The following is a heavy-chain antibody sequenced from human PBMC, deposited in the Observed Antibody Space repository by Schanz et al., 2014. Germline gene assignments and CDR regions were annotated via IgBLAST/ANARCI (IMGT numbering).Heavy chain of an antibody. Sequence: VQLVQSGAEVKKPGASVKVSCKASGYTFIDYSMHWVRQAIGKGLEWVSGIGPASDPYYAGSVKGRFTISRENGKNSLYLQMNSLRAGDTAVYYCARGRRGDCRRTSCTYYFDYWGQGTLVTVSS. CDR2: IGPASDP. CDR1: GYTFIDYS. D-gene: IGHD2-2*01. V-gene: IGHV3-13*05. J-gene: IGHJ4*02. CDR3: ARGRRGDCRRTSCTYYFDY.